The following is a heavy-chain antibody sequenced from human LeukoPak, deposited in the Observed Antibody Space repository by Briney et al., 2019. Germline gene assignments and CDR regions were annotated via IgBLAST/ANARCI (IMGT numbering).Heavy chain of an antibody. V-gene: IGHV4-34*01. Sequence: SQTLSLTCAVYAGSFSGYYSSWIRHPPGKGLEWIGEINHSGSTNYNPSLKSRVTISVDTSKNQFSLKLSSVTAADTAVYYCARLRGSYYGDYFDYWGQGTLVTVSS. CDR2: INHSGST. D-gene: IGHD3-10*01. CDR3: ARLRGSYYGDYFDY. CDR1: AGSFSGYY. J-gene: IGHJ4*02.